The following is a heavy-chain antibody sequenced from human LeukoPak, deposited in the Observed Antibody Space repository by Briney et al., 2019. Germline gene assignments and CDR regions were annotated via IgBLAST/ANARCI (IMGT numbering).Heavy chain of an antibody. Sequence: SQTLSLTCTVSGGPISSGDYYWSWIRQPPGKGLEWIGYIYYSGSTYYNPSLKSRVTISVDTSKNQFPLKLSSVTAADTAVYYCARGATRYYDILTGYSPYYYYGMDVWGQGTTVTVSS. D-gene: IGHD3-9*01. CDR3: ARGATRYYDILTGYSPYYYYGMDV. CDR2: IYYSGST. V-gene: IGHV4-30-4*01. J-gene: IGHJ6*02. CDR1: GGPISSGDYY.